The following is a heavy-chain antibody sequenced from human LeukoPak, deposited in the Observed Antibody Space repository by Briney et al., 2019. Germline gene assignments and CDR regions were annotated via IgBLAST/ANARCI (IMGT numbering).Heavy chain of an antibody. J-gene: IGHJ6*03. CDR2: IYTSGST. CDR3: ARVAVGANYYYYMDV. V-gene: IGHV4-61*02. D-gene: IGHD1-26*01. CDR1: GGSISSGSYY. Sequence: SETLSLTCTVSGGSISSGSYYWSWIRQPAGKGLEWIGRIYTSGSTNYNPSLKSRVTISVDTSKDQFSLKVSSVTAADTAVYYCARVAVGANYYYYMDVWGKGTTVTISS.